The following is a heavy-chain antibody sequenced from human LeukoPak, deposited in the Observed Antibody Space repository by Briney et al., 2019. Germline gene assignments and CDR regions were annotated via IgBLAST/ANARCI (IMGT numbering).Heavy chain of an antibody. V-gene: IGHV3-53*01. CDR3: ARSPKGYSSSWYDY. D-gene: IGHD6-13*01. CDR2: IYSGGST. Sequence: GGSLRLSCAASGFTVSSNYMSWVRQAPGKWLEWVSVIYSGGSTYYADSVKGRFTISRDNSKNTLYLQMNSLRAEDTAVYYCARSPKGYSSSWYDYWGQGTLVTVSS. J-gene: IGHJ4*02. CDR1: GFTVSSNY.